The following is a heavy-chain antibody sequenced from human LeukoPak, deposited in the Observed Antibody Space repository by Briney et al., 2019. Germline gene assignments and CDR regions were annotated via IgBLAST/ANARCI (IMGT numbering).Heavy chain of an antibody. CDR1: GGSISSYY. CDR3: AREKEWQQWLAFNWFDP. CDR2: IYTSGST. V-gene: IGHV4-4*07. J-gene: IGHJ5*02. D-gene: IGHD6-19*01. Sequence: SETLSLTCTVSGGSISSYYWSWIRQPAGKGLEWIGRIYTSGSTNYNPSLKSRVTISVDKSKNQFSLKLSSVTAADTAVYYCAREKEWQQWLAFNWFDPWGQGTLVTASS.